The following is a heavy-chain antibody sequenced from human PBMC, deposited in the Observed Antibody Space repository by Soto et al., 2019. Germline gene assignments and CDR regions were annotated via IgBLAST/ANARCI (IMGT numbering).Heavy chain of an antibody. CDR2: IYHSGST. CDR1: GGSISSSNW. D-gene: IGHD6-6*01. Sequence: SETLSLTCAVSGGSISSSNWWSWVRQPPGKGLEWIGEIYHSGSTNYNPSLKSRVTISVDKSKNQFSLKLSSVTAADTAVYYCARGSAARHYYYYGMDVWGQGTTVTVSS. V-gene: IGHV4-4*02. J-gene: IGHJ6*02. CDR3: ARGSAARHYYYYGMDV.